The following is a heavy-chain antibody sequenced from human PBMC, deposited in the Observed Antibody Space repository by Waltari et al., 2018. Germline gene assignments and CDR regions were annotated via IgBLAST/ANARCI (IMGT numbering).Heavy chain of an antibody. V-gene: IGHV3-23*01. J-gene: IGHJ6*02. CDR2: ISGSGGST. D-gene: IGHD6-6*01. CDR3: AKVRYSSSVYYGMDV. Sequence: EVQLLESGGGLVQPGGSLRLSCAASGFTFSSYAMRWVRQAPGKGLEWVSAISGSGGSTYYADSVKGRFTISRDNSKNTLYLQMNSLRAEDTAVYYCAKVRYSSSVYYGMDVWGQGTTVTVSS. CDR1: GFTFSSYA.